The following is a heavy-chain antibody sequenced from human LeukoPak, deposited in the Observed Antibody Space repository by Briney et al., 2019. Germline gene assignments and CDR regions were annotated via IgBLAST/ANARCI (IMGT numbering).Heavy chain of an antibody. D-gene: IGHD6-13*01. Sequence: SETLSLTCTVSGASISTYYWSWIRQPPGKGLEWIGYLFFGGSTNYNPSLKSRVTISVDTSKNQFSLKLSSVTAADTAVYYCARGIAGSSSWYDYWGQGTLVTVSS. CDR2: LFFGGST. V-gene: IGHV4-59*01. CDR1: GASISTYY. J-gene: IGHJ4*02. CDR3: ARGIAGSSSWYDY.